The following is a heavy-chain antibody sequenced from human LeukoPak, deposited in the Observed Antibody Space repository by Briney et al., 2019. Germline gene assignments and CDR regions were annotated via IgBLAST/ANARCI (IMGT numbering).Heavy chain of an antibody. V-gene: IGHV4-31*03. J-gene: IGHJ5*02. Sequence: SQTLSLTCTVSGGSISSGGYYWSWIRQHPEKGLEWIGYIYYSGSTYYNPSLKSRVTISVDTSENQFSLKLSSVTAADTAVYYCARVTMVRGVNVVDPWGQGTLVTVSS. D-gene: IGHD3-10*01. CDR2: IYYSGST. CDR3: ARVTMVRGVNVVDP. CDR1: GGSISSGGYY.